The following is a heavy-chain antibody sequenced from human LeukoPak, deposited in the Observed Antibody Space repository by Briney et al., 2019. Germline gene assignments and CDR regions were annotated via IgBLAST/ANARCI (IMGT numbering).Heavy chain of an antibody. V-gene: IGHV4-39*07. CDR1: GGSISSSSYY. Sequence: SETLSLTCTVSGGSISSSSYYWGWIRQPPGKGLEWIGSIYYSGSTYYNPSLKSRVTISVDTSKNQFSLKLSSVTAADTAVYYCARAGSGPRDAFYIWGQGTMVTVSS. CDR3: ARAGSGPRDAFYI. D-gene: IGHD6-19*01. J-gene: IGHJ3*02. CDR2: IYYSGST.